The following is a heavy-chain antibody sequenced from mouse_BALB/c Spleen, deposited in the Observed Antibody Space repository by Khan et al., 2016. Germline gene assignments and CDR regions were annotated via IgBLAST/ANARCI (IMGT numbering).Heavy chain of an antibody. CDR1: GFTFSNYT. Sequence: EVELVESGGGLVKPGGSLKLSCAASGFTFSNYTMSWVHQTPEKRLEWVATISSGGFYTYYPDSVKGRFTISRDNAKNTLYLQMSSLKSEDTAMYYCTRDSSGGFAYWGQGTLVTVSA. CDR3: TRDSSGGFAY. D-gene: IGHD3-1*01. J-gene: IGHJ3*01. V-gene: IGHV5-6-4*01. CDR2: ISSGGFYT.